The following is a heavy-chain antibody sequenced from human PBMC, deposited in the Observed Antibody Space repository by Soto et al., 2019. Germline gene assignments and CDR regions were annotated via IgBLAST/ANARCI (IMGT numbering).Heavy chain of an antibody. J-gene: IGHJ4*02. Sequence: ASVKGSCKASGYTFTGYYMHWVRQAPGQGLEWMGWINPNSGGTNYAQKFQGRVTMTRDTSISTAYMELSRLRSDDTAVYYRARAEPMGIPDYWGQGTLVTVSS. CDR2: INPNSGGT. V-gene: IGHV1-2*02. CDR3: ARAEPMGIPDY. CDR1: GYTFTGYY. D-gene: IGHD7-27*01.